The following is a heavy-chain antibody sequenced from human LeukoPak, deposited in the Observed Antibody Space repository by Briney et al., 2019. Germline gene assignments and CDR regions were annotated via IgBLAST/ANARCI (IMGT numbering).Heavy chain of an antibody. CDR1: GVSISSINSS. Sequence: SETLSLTCTVSGVSISSINSSWGWIRQPPGKELEWIGSIYYTGNTYYNASLKSRVTISIDTSKNQISLRLTSVTATDTAVYYCARQTGSGLFILPGGQGTLVTVSS. CDR2: IYYTGNT. D-gene: IGHD3/OR15-3a*01. V-gene: IGHV4-39*01. CDR3: ARQTGSGLFILP. J-gene: IGHJ4*02.